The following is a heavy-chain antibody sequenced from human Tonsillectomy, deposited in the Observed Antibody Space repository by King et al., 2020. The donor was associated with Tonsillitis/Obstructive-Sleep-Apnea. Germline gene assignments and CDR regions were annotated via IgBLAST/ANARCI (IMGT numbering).Heavy chain of an antibody. CDR3: ARTTTDPYYYYYMDV. CDR1: GGSISSSSYY. V-gene: IGHV4-39*01. Sequence: QLQESGPGLVKPSETLSLTCTVSGGSISSSSYYWGWIRQPPGKGLEWIGSIYYSGGTYYNPALKSRVTISVDTSKNQFSLKLSSVTAADTAVYYCARTTTDPYYYYYMDVWGKGTTVTVSS. D-gene: IGHD4-11*01. CDR2: IYYSGGT. J-gene: IGHJ6*03.